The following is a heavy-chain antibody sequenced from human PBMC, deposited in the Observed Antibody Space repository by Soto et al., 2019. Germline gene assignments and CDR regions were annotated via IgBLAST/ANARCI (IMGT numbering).Heavy chain of an antibody. V-gene: IGHV4-34*01. D-gene: IGHD2-15*01. CDR2: MNHSGGT. Sequence: SETLSLTCAVYGGSFSGYYWSWIRQPPGKGLEWIGEMNHSGGTNYNPSLKSRVTISVDTSKNQFSLKLSSVTAADTAVYYCARVSLGYCSGGSRYPFPKYYYYMDVWGKGTTVTVAS. J-gene: IGHJ6*03. CDR3: ARVSLGYCSGGSRYPFPKYYYYMDV. CDR1: GGSFSGYY.